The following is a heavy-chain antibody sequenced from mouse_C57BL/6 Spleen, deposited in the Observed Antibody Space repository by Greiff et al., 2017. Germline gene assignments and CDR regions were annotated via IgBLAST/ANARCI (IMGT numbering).Heavy chain of an antibody. J-gene: IGHJ2*01. CDR1: GYTFTSYW. CDR3: TRAGYYGSSDYFDY. Sequence: VQLQQSGPVLARPGASVKMSCKTSGYTFTSYWMHWVKQRPGQGLEWIGAIYPGNSDTSYNQKFKGKAKLTAVTSASTAYMELSSLTNEDSAVYYCTRAGYYGSSDYFDYWGQGTTLTVSS. D-gene: IGHD1-1*01. V-gene: IGHV1-5*01. CDR2: IYPGNSDT.